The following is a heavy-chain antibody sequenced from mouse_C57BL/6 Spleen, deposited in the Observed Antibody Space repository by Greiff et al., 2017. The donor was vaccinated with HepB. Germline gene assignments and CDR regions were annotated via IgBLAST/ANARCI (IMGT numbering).Heavy chain of an antibody. CDR3: ARLPGSHFDY. CDR2: IDPSDSET. CDR1: GYTFTSYW. V-gene: IGHV1-52*01. J-gene: IGHJ2*01. Sequence: QVHVKQPGAELVRPGSSVKLSCKASGYTFTSYWMHWVKQRPIQGLEWIGNIDPSDSETHYNQKFKDKATLTVDKSSSTAYMQLSSLTSEDSAVYYCARLPGSHFDYWGQGTTLTVSS.